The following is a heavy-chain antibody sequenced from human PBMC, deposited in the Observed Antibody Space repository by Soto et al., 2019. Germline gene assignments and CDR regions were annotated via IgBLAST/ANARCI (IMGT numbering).Heavy chain of an antibody. CDR1: GGTFSSYA. CDR3: ARWAYDYVWGSYRQGGFFDY. CDR2: IIPIFGTA. Sequence: QVQLVQSGAEVKKPGSSVKVSCKASGGTFSSYAISWVRQAPGQGLEWMGGIIPIFGTANYAQKFQGRVTITADESTSPAYRELSSLRSEDTAVYYCARWAYDYVWGSYRQGGFFDYWGQGTLVTVSS. D-gene: IGHD3-16*02. V-gene: IGHV1-69*01. J-gene: IGHJ4*02.